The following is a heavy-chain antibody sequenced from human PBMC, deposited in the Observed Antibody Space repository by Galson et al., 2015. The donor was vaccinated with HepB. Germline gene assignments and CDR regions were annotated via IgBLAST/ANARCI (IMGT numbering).Heavy chain of an antibody. J-gene: IGHJ3*02. CDR3: ARDSRMGSFDI. CDR2: LFYSGTT. Sequence: SETLSLTCTVSGDSMNNHQWAWIRQPPGKRLAWIGSLFYSGTTSYNPSLRSRVILSGDTSKNQFSLKVKSLSAADTAVYYCARDSRMGSFDIWGLGTLVSVSS. V-gene: IGHV4-59*11. CDR1: GDSMNNHQ.